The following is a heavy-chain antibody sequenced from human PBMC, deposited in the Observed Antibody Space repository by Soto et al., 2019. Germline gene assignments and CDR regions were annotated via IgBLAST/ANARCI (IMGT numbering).Heavy chain of an antibody. V-gene: IGHV1-18*01. CDR3: VLWFGEFLDAFDI. Sequence: ASVKVSCKASGYTFTSYGISWVRQAPGQGLEWMGWISAYNGNTNYAQKLQGRVTMTTDTSTSTAYMELRSLRSDDTDVYACVLWFGEFLDAFDIWGQGTMVTVSS. CDR2: ISAYNGNT. D-gene: IGHD3-10*01. J-gene: IGHJ3*02. CDR1: GYTFTSYG.